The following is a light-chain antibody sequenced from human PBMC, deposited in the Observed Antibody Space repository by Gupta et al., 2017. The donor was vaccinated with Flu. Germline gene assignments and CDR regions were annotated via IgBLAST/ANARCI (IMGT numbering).Light chain of an antibody. Sequence: DIQMTQSPSTLSASVGDSVTITCRASQSIGNWLAWYQQKPGKAPKLLIYKASSLESGVPSRFSDSGSGTEFTLTISSLQPDDFATYYCQQYNQTFGQGTKVEIK. V-gene: IGKV1-5*03. CDR3: QQYNQT. CDR2: KAS. CDR1: QSIGNW. J-gene: IGKJ1*01.